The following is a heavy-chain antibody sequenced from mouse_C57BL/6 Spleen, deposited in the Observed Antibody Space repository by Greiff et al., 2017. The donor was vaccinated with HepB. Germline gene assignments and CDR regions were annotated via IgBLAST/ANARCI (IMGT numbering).Heavy chain of an antibody. Sequence: VKLMESGAELMKPGASVKLSCKATGYTFTGYWIEWVKQRPGHGLEWIGEILPGSGSTNYNEKFKGKATFTADTSSNTAYMQLSSLTTEDSAIYYCARSITTVVASYYAMDYWGQGTSVTVSS. D-gene: IGHD1-1*01. V-gene: IGHV1-9*01. CDR3: ARSITTVVASYYAMDY. J-gene: IGHJ4*01. CDR2: ILPGSGST. CDR1: GYTFTGYW.